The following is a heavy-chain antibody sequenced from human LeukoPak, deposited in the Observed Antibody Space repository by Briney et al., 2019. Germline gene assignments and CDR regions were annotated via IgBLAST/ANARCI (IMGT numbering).Heavy chain of an antibody. Sequence: PSGTLSLTCAVSGGSISSSNWWSWVRQPPGKGLEWIGEIYHSGSTNYNPSLKSRVTISVDKSKNQFSLKLSSVTAADTAVYYCASKTIVVVPAAMPRGSITYYMDVWGKGTTVTVSS. V-gene: IGHV4-4*02. D-gene: IGHD2-2*01. CDR1: GGSISSSNW. J-gene: IGHJ6*03. CDR2: IYHSGST. CDR3: ASKTIVVVPAAMPRGSITYYMDV.